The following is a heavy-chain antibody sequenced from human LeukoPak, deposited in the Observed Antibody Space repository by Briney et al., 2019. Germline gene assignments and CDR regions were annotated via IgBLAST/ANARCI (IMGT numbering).Heavy chain of an antibody. CDR3: AKGRIYDSSGWFDY. V-gene: IGHV3-30*18. CDR1: GFAFSSNS. Sequence: PGGSLRLSCAASGFAFSSNSMNWVRQAPGKGLEWVAVISYDGSNKYYADSVKGRFTISRDNSKNTLYLQMNSLRAEDTAVYYCAKGRIYDSSGWFDYWGQGTLVTVSS. D-gene: IGHD3-22*01. J-gene: IGHJ4*02. CDR2: ISYDGSNK.